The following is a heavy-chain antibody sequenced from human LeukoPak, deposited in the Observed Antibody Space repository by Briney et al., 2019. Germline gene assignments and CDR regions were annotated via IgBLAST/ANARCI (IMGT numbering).Heavy chain of an antibody. CDR1: GYTFTGYY. V-gene: IGHV1-2*02. J-gene: IGHJ6*03. CDR3: ARGSSSPYYYYYMDV. D-gene: IGHD6-6*01. CDR2: INPNSGGA. Sequence: ASVKVSCKASGYTFTGYYMHWVRQAPGQGLEWMGWINPNSGGANYAQKFQGRVTMTRDTSISTAYMELSRPRSDDTAVYYCARGSSSPYYYYYMDVWGKGTTVTVSS.